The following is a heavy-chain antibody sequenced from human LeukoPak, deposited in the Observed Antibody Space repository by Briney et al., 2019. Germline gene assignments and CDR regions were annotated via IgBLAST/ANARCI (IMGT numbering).Heavy chain of an antibody. CDR3: ASTRGGSGSYFVY. D-gene: IGHD3-10*01. J-gene: IGHJ4*02. Sequence: PGGSLRLSCEASGFNFHNFAMHWVRQAPGKGLEWVAVISYDGSNKYYADSVKGRFTISRDNSKNTLYLQMNSLRAEDTAVYYCASTRGGSGSYFVYWGQGTLVTVSS. V-gene: IGHV3-30*04. CDR2: ISYDGSNK. CDR1: GFNFHNFA.